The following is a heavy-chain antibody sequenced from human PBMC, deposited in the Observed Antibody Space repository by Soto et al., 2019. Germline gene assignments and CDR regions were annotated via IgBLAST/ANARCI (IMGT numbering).Heavy chain of an antibody. D-gene: IGHD2-21*01. J-gene: IGHJ4*02. CDR1: GYTFTSYD. CDR2: MNPNSGNT. Sequence: ASVKVSCKASGYTFTSYDINWVRQATGQGLEWMGWMNPNSGNTKYSQKVQGRVTITRDTSASTAYMELSSLRSEDTAVYYCARSIVVVNVLDYWGQGTLVTVSS. V-gene: IGHV1-8*01. CDR3: ARSIVVVNVLDY.